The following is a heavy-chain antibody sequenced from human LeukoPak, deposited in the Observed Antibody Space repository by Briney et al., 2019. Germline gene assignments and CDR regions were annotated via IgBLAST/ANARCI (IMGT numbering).Heavy chain of an antibody. D-gene: IGHD4/OR15-4a*01. V-gene: IGHV4-61*05. CDR2: IYYSGST. CDR1: GGSISSSSYY. J-gene: IGHJ4*02. Sequence: SETLSLTCTVSGGSISSSSYYWGWIRQPPGKGLEWIGYIYYSGSTNYNPSLKSRVTISVDTSKNQFSLKLSSVTAADTAVYYCARFDYGSYFDYWGQGTLVTVSS. CDR3: ARFDYGSYFDY.